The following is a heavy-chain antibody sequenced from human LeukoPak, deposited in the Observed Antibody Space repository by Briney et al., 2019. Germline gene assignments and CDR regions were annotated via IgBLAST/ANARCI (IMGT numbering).Heavy chain of an antibody. D-gene: IGHD3-22*01. Sequence: GGSLRLSCAASGFIFSSYAMNWVRQAPGKGLEWVSYISSSGSSIYYADSVKGRFTISRDNAKKSLYLQMHSLRAEDTAVYYCARDSHKFDSSGYYPDAFDIWDQGTMVTVSS. CDR2: ISSSGSSI. CDR3: ARDSHKFDSSGYYPDAFDI. V-gene: IGHV3-48*03. J-gene: IGHJ3*02. CDR1: GFIFSSYA.